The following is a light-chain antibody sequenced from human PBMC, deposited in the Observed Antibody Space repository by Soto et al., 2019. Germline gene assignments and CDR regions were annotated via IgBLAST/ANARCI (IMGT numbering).Light chain of an antibody. CDR3: QQSYSTPYT. V-gene: IGKV1-39*01. CDR1: QSFSSY. Sequence: DIQMTQSPSSLSASVGDRVTITCRASQSFSSYLNWYQQKPGKAPKLLIYAASSLQSGVPSRFSGSGSGTDFTLTISSLQPEDFATYYCQQSYSTPYTFGQGTTLEIK. CDR2: AAS. J-gene: IGKJ2*01.